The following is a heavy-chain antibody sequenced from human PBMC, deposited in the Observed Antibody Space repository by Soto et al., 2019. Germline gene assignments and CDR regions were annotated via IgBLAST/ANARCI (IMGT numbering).Heavy chain of an antibody. V-gene: IGHV3-64*01. D-gene: IGHD5-12*01. CDR3: ARDFGGYSCYALGY. CDR1: GFTFSSCA. J-gene: IGHJ4*02. CDR2: ISSNGGST. Sequence: EVQLVESGGGLVQPGGSLRLSCAASGFTFSSCAMHWVRQAPGKGLEYVSAISSNGGSTYYANSVKGRFTISRDNSKNTLYLQMGSLRAEDIAVYYCARDFGGYSCYALGYWGQGTLATVSS.